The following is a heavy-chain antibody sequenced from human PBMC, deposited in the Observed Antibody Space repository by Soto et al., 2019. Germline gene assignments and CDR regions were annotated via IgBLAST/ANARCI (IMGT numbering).Heavy chain of an antibody. J-gene: IGHJ5*02. D-gene: IGHD3-3*01. CDR3: ARLPAKDYDFWSGYYTGSVGWFDP. V-gene: IGHV1-18*01. Sequence: QVQLVQSGAEVKKPGASVKVSCKASGYTFTSYGISWVRQAPGQGLEWMGWISAYNGNTNYAQKLQGRVTMTTDTLTSTAYMELRSLRSDDTAVYYCARLPAKDYDFWSGYYTGSVGWFDPWGQGTLVTVSS. CDR2: ISAYNGNT. CDR1: GYTFTSYG.